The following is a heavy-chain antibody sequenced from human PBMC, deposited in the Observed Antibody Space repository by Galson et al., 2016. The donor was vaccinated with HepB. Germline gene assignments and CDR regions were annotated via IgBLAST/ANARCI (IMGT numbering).Heavy chain of an antibody. J-gene: IGHJ5*02. CDR2: ISYDGSTP. D-gene: IGHD2/OR15-2a*01. CDR3: AKDRGTFLPPVNWFDP. CDR1: GFTFTDYG. Sequence: CAASGFTFTDYGMHWVRQAPGKGLEWVAVISYDGSTPYIADSVRGRFSISRDTSKNTLYLQMNSLRPDDTAAYYCAKDRGTFLPPVNWFDPWGQGTLVSVSS. V-gene: IGHV3-30*18.